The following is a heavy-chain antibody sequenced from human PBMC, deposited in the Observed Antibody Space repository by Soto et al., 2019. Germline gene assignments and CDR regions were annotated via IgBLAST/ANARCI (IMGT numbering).Heavy chain of an antibody. D-gene: IGHD6-19*01. CDR2: TYYRSKWYN. Sequence: PSQTLSLTCAISGDSVSSNSAAWNWIRQSPSRGLEWLGRTYYRSKWYNDYAVSVKSRITINPDTSKNQFSLQLNSVTPEDTAVYYCARGALIGSEYSSGWYWFDPWGQGTLVTVSS. CDR1: GDSVSSNSAA. J-gene: IGHJ5*02. CDR3: ARGALIGSEYSSGWYWFDP. V-gene: IGHV6-1*01.